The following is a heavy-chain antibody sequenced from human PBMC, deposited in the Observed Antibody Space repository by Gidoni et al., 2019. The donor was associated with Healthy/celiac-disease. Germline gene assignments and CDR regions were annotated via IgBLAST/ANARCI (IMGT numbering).Heavy chain of an antibody. CDR1: GGSFSGYY. V-gene: IGHV4-34*01. D-gene: IGHD7-27*01. CDR3: ARAAWGYGMDV. J-gene: IGHJ6*02. CDR2: INHSGST. Sequence: QVQLQQWGAGLLKPSETLSLTCAVYGGSFSGYYWSWIRQPPGKGLEWIGEINHSGSTNYNPSLKSRVTISVDTSKNQFSLKLSSVTAADTAVYYCARAAWGYGMDVWGQGTTVTVSS.